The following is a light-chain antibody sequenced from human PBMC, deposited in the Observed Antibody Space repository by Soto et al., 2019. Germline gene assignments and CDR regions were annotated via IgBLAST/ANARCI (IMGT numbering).Light chain of an antibody. CDR2: EVS. CDR3: SSYAGNSRYV. CDR1: SSDVGRYNY. J-gene: IGLJ1*01. Sequence: QSALTQPPSASGSPGQSVTISCTGTSSDVGRYNYISWYQQRPGKAPKLIIYEVSKRPSGVPDRLSGFKYGNTASLTASGLQAEDEADYYCSSYAGNSRYVFGTGTKVTVL. V-gene: IGLV2-8*01.